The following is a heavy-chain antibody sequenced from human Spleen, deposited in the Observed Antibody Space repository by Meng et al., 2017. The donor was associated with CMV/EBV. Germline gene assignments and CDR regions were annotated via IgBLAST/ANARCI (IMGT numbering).Heavy chain of an antibody. CDR2: INLDGSAT. CDR1: GFIFSSFW. Sequence: GGSLRLSCEASGFIFSSFWMSWVRQAPGKGLEWVANINLDGSATYYVDSVKGRLTISRDNTKKLLYLQMNGLRGEDTAIYYCARDVGEPSDLWGQGTPVTVSS. V-gene: IGHV3-7*03. CDR3: ARDVGEPSDL. D-gene: IGHD3-16*01. J-gene: IGHJ5*02.